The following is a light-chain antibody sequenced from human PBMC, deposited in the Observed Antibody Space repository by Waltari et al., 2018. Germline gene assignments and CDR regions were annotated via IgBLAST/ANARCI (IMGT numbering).Light chain of an antibody. Sequence: SYELTQPPSVSVSPGQTARITCSGDALPKKYAFWYQQKSGQAPVLIIYDDNKRPSGIHGRLSGSSSGTMATLTISGARVEDEADYYCYSTDSTGNHVVFGGGTKLTVL. CDR3: YSTDSTGNHVV. J-gene: IGLJ2*01. CDR1: ALPKKY. V-gene: IGLV3-10*01. CDR2: DDN.